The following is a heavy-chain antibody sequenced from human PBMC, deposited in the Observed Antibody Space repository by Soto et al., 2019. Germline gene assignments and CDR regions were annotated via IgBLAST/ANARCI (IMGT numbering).Heavy chain of an antibody. V-gene: IGHV4-34*01. J-gene: IGHJ4*02. CDR2: INHSGST. D-gene: IGHD3-16*02. Sequence: PSETLSVTCAVYGGSFSGYYWSWIRQPPGKGLEWIGEINHSGSTNYNPSLKSRVTISVDTSKNQFSLKLSSVTAADTAVYYCARVNYDYVWGSYRYGGRVDYWGQGTLLTVS. CDR1: GGSFSGYY. CDR3: ARVNYDYVWGSYRYGGRVDY.